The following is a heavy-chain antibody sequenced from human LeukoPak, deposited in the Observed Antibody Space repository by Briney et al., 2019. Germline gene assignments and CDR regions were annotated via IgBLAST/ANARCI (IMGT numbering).Heavy chain of an antibody. CDR3: AKDRQWLLRYYFDY. CDR1: GFTFSSYG. Sequence: GGSLRLSCAASGFTFSSYGMHWVRQAPGKGLEWVAVMSYDGSNKYYADSVKGRFTISRDNSKNTLYLQMNSLRAEDTAVYYCAKDRQWLLRYYFDYWGQGTLVAVSS. D-gene: IGHD6-19*01. J-gene: IGHJ4*02. V-gene: IGHV3-30*18. CDR2: MSYDGSNK.